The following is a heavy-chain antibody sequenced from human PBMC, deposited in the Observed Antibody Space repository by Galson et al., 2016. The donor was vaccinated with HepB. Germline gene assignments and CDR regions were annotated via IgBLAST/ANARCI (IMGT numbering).Heavy chain of an antibody. CDR3: AREGGGSGWYSVDY. CDR2: IRSGSDAI. V-gene: IGHV3-23*01. Sequence: SLRLSCAASGFSFSIYGMSWVRQAPGKGLEWVSYIRSGSDAIYYADSVKGRFTISRDNFKNTVYLQMNSLRAEDTAVHYCAREGGGSGWYSVDYWGQGSLVIVSS. D-gene: IGHD6-19*01. J-gene: IGHJ4*02. CDR1: GFSFSIYG.